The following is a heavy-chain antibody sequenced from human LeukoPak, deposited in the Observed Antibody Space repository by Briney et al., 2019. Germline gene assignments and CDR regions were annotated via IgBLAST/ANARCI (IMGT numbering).Heavy chain of an antibody. J-gene: IGHJ4*02. D-gene: IGHD6-6*01. Sequence: GRSLRLSCAASGFTFDHYAMHWARQAPGKGLAWVSGISWNRGSIGYADFVKGRFTISRDNAKNSLYLQMNSLRAEDTALYYCAKDGKYSSSSRWGQGTLVTVSS. V-gene: IGHV3-9*01. CDR2: ISWNRGSI. CDR3: AKDGKYSSSSR. CDR1: GFTFDHYA.